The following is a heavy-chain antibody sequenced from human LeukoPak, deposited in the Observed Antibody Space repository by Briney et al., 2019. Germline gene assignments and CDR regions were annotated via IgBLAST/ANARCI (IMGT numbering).Heavy chain of an antibody. CDR1: GGSVSSGSYY. CDR3: ARSPFLSGVDY. D-gene: IGHD3-10*01. V-gene: IGHV4-61*01. J-gene: IGHJ4*02. CDR2: IYYSGST. Sequence: KPSETLSLTCTVSGGSVSSGSYYWSWIRQPPGKGLEWIGYIYYSGSTNYNPSPKSRVTISVDTSKNQFSLKLSSVTAADTAVYYCARSPFLSGVDYWGQGTLVTVSS.